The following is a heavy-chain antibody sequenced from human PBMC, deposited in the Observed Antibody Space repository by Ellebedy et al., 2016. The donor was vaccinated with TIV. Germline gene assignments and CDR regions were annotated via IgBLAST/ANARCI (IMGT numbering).Heavy chain of an antibody. CDR1: GYTFTSYD. V-gene: IGHV1-8*01. CDR3: TTGVTMGENRFFDS. D-gene: IGHD2-21*02. J-gene: IGHJ5*01. Sequence: AASVKVSCKASGYTFTSYDINWVRQATGQGLEWMGWMNTNSGNTEYAQKFQGRVTMTRNTPIKTAYLDLTSLKFDDTAVYFCTTGVTMGENRFFDSWGQGTLVIVSS. CDR2: MNTNSGNT.